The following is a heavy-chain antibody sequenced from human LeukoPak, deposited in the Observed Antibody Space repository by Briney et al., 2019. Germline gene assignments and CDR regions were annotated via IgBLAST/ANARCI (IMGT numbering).Heavy chain of an antibody. V-gene: IGHV1-18*01. CDR2: ISAYNGNT. CDR3: ATSSLLTGYYF. Sequence: ASVKVSCKASGYTFTSYGISWVRQAPGQGLEWMGWISAYNGNTNYAQKLQGRVTTTTDTSTSTAYMELRSLRSDDTAVYYCATSSLLTGYYFWGQGTLVTVSS. J-gene: IGHJ4*02. D-gene: IGHD3-9*01. CDR1: GYTFTSYG.